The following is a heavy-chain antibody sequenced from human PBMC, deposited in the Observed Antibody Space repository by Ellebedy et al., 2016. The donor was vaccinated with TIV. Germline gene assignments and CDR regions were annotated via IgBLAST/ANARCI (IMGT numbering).Heavy chain of an antibody. CDR3: ARNPPTYNWVDS. V-gene: IGHV4-39*01. J-gene: IGHJ5*01. Sequence: PSETLSLTCTVSGGSVRGYYWGWFRQPPGKGLEWIGNIYYSGNTDYNPSLKSRVTISVDTSKNQFSLRLRSVTAADTAVYYCARNPPTYNWVDSWGQGTLVTVSS. CDR2: IYYSGNT. CDR1: GGSVRGYY.